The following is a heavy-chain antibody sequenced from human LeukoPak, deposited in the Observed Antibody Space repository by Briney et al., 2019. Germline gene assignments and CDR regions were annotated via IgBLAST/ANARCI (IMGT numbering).Heavy chain of an antibody. CDR2: ISSSGSTI. Sequence: GSLRLSCAASGFTFNTYTMNWVRQAPGKGLEWVSYISSSGSTIYYADSVKGRFTISRDNAKNSLYLQMNSLRAEDTAVYYCARDGYNVFDYWGQGTLVTVSS. CDR1: GFTFNTYT. CDR3: ARDGYNVFDY. J-gene: IGHJ4*02. D-gene: IGHD5-24*01. V-gene: IGHV3-48*04.